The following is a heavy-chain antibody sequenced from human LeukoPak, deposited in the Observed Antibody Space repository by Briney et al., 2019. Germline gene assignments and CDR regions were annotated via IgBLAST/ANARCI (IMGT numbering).Heavy chain of an antibody. Sequence: GGSLRLSCAASGFTFSSYWMHWVRQAPGKGLVWVSRINSDGSRTSYADSVKGRFTISRDNAKNTLYLQMNSLRAEDTAVYYCARTYYYDSSGYYNYYYYMDVWGKGTTVTVSS. J-gene: IGHJ6*03. D-gene: IGHD3-22*01. CDR3: ARTYYYDSSGYYNYYYYMDV. V-gene: IGHV3-74*01. CDR2: INSDGSRT. CDR1: GFTFSSYW.